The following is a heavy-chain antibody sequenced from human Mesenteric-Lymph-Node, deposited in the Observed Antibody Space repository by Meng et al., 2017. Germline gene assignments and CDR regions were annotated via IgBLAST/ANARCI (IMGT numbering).Heavy chain of an antibody. J-gene: IGHJ4*02. CDR2: IYDSAIS. Sequence: QGQLQESGPGLVRPSETLSPTCTVSGGSVSSGNFYWNWIRQSPAKGLEWIGYIYDSAISYYNPSFKSRVTISVDTSKNQFSPKLSSVTATDTAVYYCARRRGGSGRDCWGQGTLVTVSS. CDR3: ARRRGGSGRDC. CDR1: GGSVSSGNFY. D-gene: IGHD3-10*01. V-gene: IGHV4-61*01.